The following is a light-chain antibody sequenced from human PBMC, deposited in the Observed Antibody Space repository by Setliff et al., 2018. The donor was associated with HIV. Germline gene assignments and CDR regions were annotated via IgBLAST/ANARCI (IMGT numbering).Light chain of an antibody. J-gene: IGLJ1*01. Sequence: QSALTQPASVSGPPGQSITISCTGTTSDIGAFNFVSWYQQHPGKAPKLIIYEVNYRPSGVSTRFSGSKSGNTASLTISGLQAGDEADYYCNSYRSRSTYVFGTGTKVTVL. V-gene: IGLV2-14*01. CDR2: EVN. CDR3: NSYRSRSTYV. CDR1: TSDIGAFNF.